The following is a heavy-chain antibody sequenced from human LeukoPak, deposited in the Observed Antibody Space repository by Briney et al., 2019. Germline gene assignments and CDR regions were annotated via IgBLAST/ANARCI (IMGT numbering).Heavy chain of an antibody. D-gene: IGHD1-1*01. V-gene: IGHV3-66*02. J-gene: IGHJ4*02. CDR3: ARVRNWNDPFDY. CDR1: GFTFSSYA. CDR2: IYSGGST. Sequence: GGSLRLSCAASGFTFSSYAMSWVRQAPGKGLEWVSVIYSGGSTYYADSVKGRFTISRDNSKNTLYLQMNSLRAEDTAVYYCARVRNWNDPFDYWGQGTLVTVSS.